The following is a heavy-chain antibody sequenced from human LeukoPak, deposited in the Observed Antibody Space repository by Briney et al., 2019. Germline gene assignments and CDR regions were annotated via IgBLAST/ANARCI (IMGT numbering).Heavy chain of an antibody. V-gene: IGHV3-23*01. CDR3: AKVSYYDSSGQPNHYYYMDV. Sequence: PGGSLRLSCAASGFTFSSYAMSWVRQAPGKGLEWVSAISGSGGSTYYADSVKGRFTISRDNSKNTLYLQMNSLRAEDTAVYYCAKVSYYDSSGQPNHYYYMDVWGKGTTVTVSS. CDR1: GFTFSSYA. J-gene: IGHJ6*03. D-gene: IGHD3-22*01. CDR2: ISGSGGST.